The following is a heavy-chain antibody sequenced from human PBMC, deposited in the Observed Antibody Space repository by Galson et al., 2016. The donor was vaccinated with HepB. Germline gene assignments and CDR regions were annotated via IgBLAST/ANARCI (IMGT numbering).Heavy chain of an antibody. CDR3: ARVRDGLELYFDS. CDR1: GFSLSTSGES. V-gene: IGHV2-5*02. J-gene: IGHJ4*02. Sequence: PALVKPTQTLTLTCTFSGFSLSTSGESVGWIRQPPGTALEWLAIIYWDDERRYRPSLKTRLTTTKDTSKNQVVLTMTDMDPVDTATYCCARVRDGLELYFDSWGQGTLVTVSS. D-gene: IGHD1-7*01. CDR2: IYWDDER.